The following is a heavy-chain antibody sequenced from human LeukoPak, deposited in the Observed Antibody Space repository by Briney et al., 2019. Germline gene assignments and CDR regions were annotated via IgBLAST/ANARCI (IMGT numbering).Heavy chain of an antibody. J-gene: IGHJ2*01. V-gene: IGHV4-31*03. CDR1: GGSISSGGYY. CDR3: ARDRYTVVSWYFDL. D-gene: IGHD4-23*01. CDR2: IYYSGST. Sequence: SQTLSLTCTVSGGSISSGGYYWSWIRQHPGKGLEWIGYIYYSGSTYYNPSLKSRVTISVDTSKNQFSLKLSSVTAADTAVYYCARDRYTVVSWYFDLWGCGTLVTVSS.